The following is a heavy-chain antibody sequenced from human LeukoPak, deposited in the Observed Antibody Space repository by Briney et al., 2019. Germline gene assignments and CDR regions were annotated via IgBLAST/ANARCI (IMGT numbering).Heavy chain of an antibody. J-gene: IGHJ4*02. V-gene: IGHV1-46*01. D-gene: IGHD5-18*01. CDR2: INPGDGST. CDR3: ARTPYTSGLLFYFDN. Sequence: ASVKVSCKTFGYTFTHYYIHWVRQAPGRGFEWMGRINPGDGSTVYAQKFLGRVTMARDTSTTTVYMELSSLGSDDTAIYFRARTPYTSGLLFYFDNWGQGTLVTVSS. CDR1: GYTFTHYY.